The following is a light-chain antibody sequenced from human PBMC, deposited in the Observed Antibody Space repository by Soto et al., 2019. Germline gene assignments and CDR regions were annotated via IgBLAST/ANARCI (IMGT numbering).Light chain of an antibody. CDR2: DAS. V-gene: IGKV1-33*01. CDR3: QQYDNLPPFT. Sequence: DLQMTQSPSSLSASVGDRVTITCQASQDISNYLNWYPQKPGKAPKLLIYDASNLETGVPSRFSGSGSGTDFTFTISSLQPEDIATYYCQQYDNLPPFTFGPGTKVDIK. CDR1: QDISNY. J-gene: IGKJ3*01.